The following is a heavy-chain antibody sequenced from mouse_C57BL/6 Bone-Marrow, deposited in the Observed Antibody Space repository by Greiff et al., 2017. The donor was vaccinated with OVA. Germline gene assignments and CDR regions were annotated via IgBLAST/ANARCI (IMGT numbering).Heavy chain of an antibody. V-gene: IGHV1-81*01. D-gene: IGHD2-3*01. Sequence: QVQLKESGAELARPGASVKLSCKASGYTFTSYGISWVKQRTGQGLEWIGEIYPRSGNTYYNEKFKGKATLTADKSSSTAYMELRSLTSEDSAVYFCARRDDGYYPFYYAMDYWGQGTSVTVSS. CDR3: ARRDDGYYPFYYAMDY. CDR1: GYTFTSYG. J-gene: IGHJ4*01. CDR2: IYPRSGNT.